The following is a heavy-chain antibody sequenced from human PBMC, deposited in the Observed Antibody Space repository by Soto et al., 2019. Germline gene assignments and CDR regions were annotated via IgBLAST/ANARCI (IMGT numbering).Heavy chain of an antibody. CDR2: ISYDGSNK. J-gene: IGHJ4*02. V-gene: IGHV3-30*18. CDR1: GFTFSSYG. D-gene: IGHD3-10*01. Sequence: PGGSLRLSCAASGFTFSSYGMHWVRQSPGKGLEGVAVISYDGSNKYYADSVKGRFTIPRDNSKNTLYLQMNNLRAEDTAVYYCAKDANYYILEPNFYFDYWGQGTLVTVSS. CDR3: AKDANYYILEPNFYFDY.